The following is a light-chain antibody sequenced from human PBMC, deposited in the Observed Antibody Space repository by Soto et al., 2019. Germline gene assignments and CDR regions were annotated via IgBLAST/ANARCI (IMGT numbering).Light chain of an antibody. J-gene: IGKJ4*01. CDR1: QSISSY. CDR2: AAS. V-gene: IGKV1-39*01. CDR3: QQSYSTPLT. Sequence: DIQMTQSPSSLSASLGDRVTITCRASQSISSYLNWYQQKPGKAPKLLIYAASSLQSGVPSRFSGSGSGTDFTLTISSLQPEDFATYSCQQSYSTPLTFGGGTKVEIK.